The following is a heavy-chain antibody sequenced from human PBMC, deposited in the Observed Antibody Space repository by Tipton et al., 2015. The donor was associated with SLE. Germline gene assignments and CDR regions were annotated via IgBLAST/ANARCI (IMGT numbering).Heavy chain of an antibody. Sequence: TLSLTCTVSGDSINNDYFWGWIRQPPGKGLEWIGNIYDGGTTHYNPSLKSRVTMSVDTSENQLSLNLNSVTAADTAVYYCARHPPRYYYDSSGADFDYWGQGTLVTVSS. CDR2: IYDGGTT. J-gene: IGHJ4*02. D-gene: IGHD3-22*01. V-gene: IGHV4-38-2*02. CDR3: ARHPPRYYYDSSGADFDY. CDR1: GDSINNDYF.